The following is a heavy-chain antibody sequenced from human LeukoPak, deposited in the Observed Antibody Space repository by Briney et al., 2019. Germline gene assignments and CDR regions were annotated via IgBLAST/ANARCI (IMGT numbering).Heavy chain of an antibody. V-gene: IGHV3-7*01. CDR1: GFTFSSYW. CDR2: INQHGNEK. J-gene: IGHJ4*02. CDR3: GRDEGAFTY. D-gene: IGHD3-16*01. Sequence: GGSLRLSCAASGFTFSSYWMSWVRQAPGKGLEWVANINQHGNEKNYVDSVKGRFTISRDNAKNSLYLRMNSLRAEDTAVYYCGRDEGAFTYWGQGTLVTVSS.